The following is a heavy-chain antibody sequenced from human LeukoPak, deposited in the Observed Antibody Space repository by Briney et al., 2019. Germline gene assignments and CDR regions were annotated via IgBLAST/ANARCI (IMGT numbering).Heavy chain of an antibody. CDR2: ISYDGSNK. Sequence: PGGSLRLSCAASGFTFSSYGMHWVRQAPGKGLEWVAVISYDGSNKYYADSVKGRFTISRDNSKNTLYLQMNSLRAEDTAVYYCAKDVSGSSPYGMDVWGQGTTVTVSS. CDR3: AKDVSGSSPYGMDV. V-gene: IGHV3-30*18. J-gene: IGHJ6*02. CDR1: GFTFSSYG. D-gene: IGHD6-13*01.